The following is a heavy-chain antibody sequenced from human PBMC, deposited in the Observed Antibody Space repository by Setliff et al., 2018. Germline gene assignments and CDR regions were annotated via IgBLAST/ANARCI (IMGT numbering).Heavy chain of an antibody. D-gene: IGHD6-13*01. CDR1: GFTFDDYG. Sequence: GSLRLSCAASGFTFDDYGMSWVRQAPGKGLEWVSTINWNGGSTSYADSVKGRFTISRDNAKNSLYLQMNSLRAEDTAVYYCARDRADSSWQSDYWGQGTLVTVSS. CDR2: INWNGGST. CDR3: ARDRADSSWQSDY. J-gene: IGHJ4*02. V-gene: IGHV3-20*04.